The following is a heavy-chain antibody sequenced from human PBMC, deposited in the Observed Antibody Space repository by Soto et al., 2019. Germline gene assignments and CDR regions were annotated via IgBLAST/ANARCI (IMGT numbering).Heavy chain of an antibody. V-gene: IGHV3-23*01. J-gene: IGHJ4*02. Sequence: GGSLRLSCAASGFTFSSYGMSWVRQAPGKGLEWVSAISGSGGSTYYADSVKGRFTISRDNSKNTLYLQMNSLRAEDTAVYYCAKDISSSPEKQFDYWGQGTLVTVSS. CDR1: GFTFSSYG. D-gene: IGHD6-6*01. CDR2: ISGSGGST. CDR3: AKDISSSPEKQFDY.